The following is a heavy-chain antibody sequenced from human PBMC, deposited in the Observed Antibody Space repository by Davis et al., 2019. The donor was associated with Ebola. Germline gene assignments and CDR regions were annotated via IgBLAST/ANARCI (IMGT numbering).Heavy chain of an antibody. Sequence: MPSETLSLTCTVSGGSISSSSYYWGWIRQPPGKGLEWIGSIYYSGSTYYNPSLKSRVTISVDTSKNQFSLKLSSVTAADTAVYYCALYVFWSGFRGYFQRWGQGVLVTVSS. J-gene: IGHJ1*01. D-gene: IGHD3-3*01. CDR3: ALYVFWSGFRGYFQR. CDR1: GGSISSSSYY. V-gene: IGHV4-39*01. CDR2: IYYSGST.